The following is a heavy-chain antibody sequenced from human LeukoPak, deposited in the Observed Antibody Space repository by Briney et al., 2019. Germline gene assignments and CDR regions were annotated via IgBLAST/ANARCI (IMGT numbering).Heavy chain of an antibody. CDR1: GFTFSTYW. V-gene: IGHV3-74*01. Sequence: GGSLRLSCAASGFTFSTYWMHWVRQVPGKGLVWVSRINKDGSSTTYADSVKGRFTISRDNSENTVYLQMNSLTVEDTAVYYCAKAHCGSASCSRADYWGKGTQVTVSS. D-gene: IGHD2-2*01. CDR2: INKDGSST. J-gene: IGHJ4*02. CDR3: AKAHCGSASCSRADY.